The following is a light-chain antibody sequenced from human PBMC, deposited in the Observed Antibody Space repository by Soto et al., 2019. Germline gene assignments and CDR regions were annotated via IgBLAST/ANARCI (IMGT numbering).Light chain of an antibody. CDR1: SSDVGGYNY. J-gene: IGLJ1*01. CDR3: SSYTSSRAYV. Sequence: LTQPSSVSGSPGQSITISFTGTSSDVGGYNYVSWYQQQSGKAPKLMIHEVSNRPSGVSNRFSGSKSGNTASLTISGLQAEDEADYYCSSYTSSRAYVFGIGTKVTVL. CDR2: EVS. V-gene: IGLV2-14*01.